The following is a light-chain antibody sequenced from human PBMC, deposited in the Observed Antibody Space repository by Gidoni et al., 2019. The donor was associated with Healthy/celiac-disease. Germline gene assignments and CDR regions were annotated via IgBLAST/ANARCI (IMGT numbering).Light chain of an antibody. CDR2: AAS. Sequence: DIQMNQPPSSLSASVGDRVTITCRASQSISSYLNWYQQKPGKAPKLLIYAASSLQSGVPSRFSGSGSGTDLTLIISSLQPEDFATYYCQQSYSTPFTFGPGTKVDIK. CDR3: QQSYSTPFT. CDR1: QSISSY. J-gene: IGKJ3*01. V-gene: IGKV1-39*01.